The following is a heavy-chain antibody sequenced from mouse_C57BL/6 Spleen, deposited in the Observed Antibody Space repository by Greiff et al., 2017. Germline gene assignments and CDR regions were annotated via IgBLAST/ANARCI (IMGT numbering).Heavy chain of an antibody. CDR2: IYPGDGDT. CDR1: GYAFSSYW. D-gene: IGHD2-3*01. V-gene: IGHV1-80*01. J-gene: IGHJ3*01. Sequence: VQLQQSGAELVKPGASVKISCKASGYAFSSYWMNWVKQRPGKGLEWIGQIYPGDGDTNYNGKFTGKATWTAETSASTAYMQLSSLTSEDSAVYFCAREDDGYWACFAYWGQGTLVTVSA. CDR3: AREDDGYWACFAY.